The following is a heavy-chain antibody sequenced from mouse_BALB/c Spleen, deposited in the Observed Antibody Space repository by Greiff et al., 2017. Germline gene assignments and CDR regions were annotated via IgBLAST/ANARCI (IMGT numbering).Heavy chain of an antibody. CDR1: GYTFTSYW. CDR3: ARPYDYPYYYAMDY. V-gene: IGHV1S81*02. CDR2: INPSNGRT. Sequence: QVQLQQPGAELVKPGASVKLSCKASGYTFTSYWMHWVKQRPGQGLEWIGEINPSNGRTNYNEKFKSKATLTVDKSSSTAYMQLSSLTSEDSAVYYCARPYDYPYYYAMDYWGQGTSVTVSS. D-gene: IGHD2-4*01. J-gene: IGHJ4*01.